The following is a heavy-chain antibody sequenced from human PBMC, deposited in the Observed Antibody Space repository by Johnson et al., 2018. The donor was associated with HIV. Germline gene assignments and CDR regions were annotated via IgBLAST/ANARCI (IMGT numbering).Heavy chain of an antibody. Sequence: QVQLVESGGGVVQPGRSLRVSCAASGFSFSSYGMHWVRQAPGKGLEWVAFIRYDGSNKYYADSVKGRFTISRDNYKNTLYLQMNSVRAEDTAVYYCAAGLVGAFDIWGQGTMVTVSS. CDR3: AAGLVGAFDI. J-gene: IGHJ3*02. V-gene: IGHV3-33*08. D-gene: IGHD6-6*01. CDR2: IRYDGSNK. CDR1: GFSFSSYG.